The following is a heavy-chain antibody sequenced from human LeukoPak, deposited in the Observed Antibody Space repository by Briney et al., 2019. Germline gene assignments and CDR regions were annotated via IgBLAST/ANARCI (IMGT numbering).Heavy chain of an antibody. J-gene: IGHJ5*02. V-gene: IGHV4-59*01. D-gene: IGHD4-17*01. Sequence: KPSETLSLTCTVSGGSISSYYWSWIRQPPGKGLEWIGYIYYSGSTNYNPSLKSRVTISVDTSKNQFSLKLSSVTAADTAVYYCARSLTPPSVYGDPAGCWFDPWGQGTLVTVSS. CDR3: ARSLTPPSVYGDPAGCWFDP. CDR2: IYYSGST. CDR1: GGSISSYY.